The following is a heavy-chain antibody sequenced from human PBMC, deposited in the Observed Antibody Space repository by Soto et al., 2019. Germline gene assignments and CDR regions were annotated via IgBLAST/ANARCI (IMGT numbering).Heavy chain of an antibody. CDR2: ISSSGTTE. V-gene: IGHV3-48*03. CDR3: ARGGALDS. CDR1: GFSLAHHE. Sequence: GSLRLSCAVSGFSLAHHEMGWVRQAPGKGLELLSGISSSGTTELYADSVKGRFTISRDNANKLLYLQLNSLRAEDTAVYFCARGGALDSWGQGTLFTVS. J-gene: IGHJ4*02.